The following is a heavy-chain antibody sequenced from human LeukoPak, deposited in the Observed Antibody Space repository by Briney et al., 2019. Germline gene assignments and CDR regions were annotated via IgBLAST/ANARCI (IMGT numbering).Heavy chain of an antibody. J-gene: IGHJ4*02. Sequence: GGSLRLSCAASGFTFSSYWMHWVRQAPGKGLVWVSRINTDGSSTTYADSVKGRFTISRDNAKNTLSLQMNTLRAEDTAVYYCARSPVTPYHYFDYWGQGTLVTVSS. V-gene: IGHV3-74*01. CDR1: GFTFSSYW. CDR3: ARSPVTPYHYFDY. CDR2: INTDGSST. D-gene: IGHD4-17*01.